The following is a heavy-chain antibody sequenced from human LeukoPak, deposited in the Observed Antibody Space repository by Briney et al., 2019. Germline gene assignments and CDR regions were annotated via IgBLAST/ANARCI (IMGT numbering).Heavy chain of an antibody. J-gene: IGHJ4*02. D-gene: IGHD1-26*01. CDR1: GFTFNTYS. CDR2: ISSSTSYI. V-gene: IGHV3-21*04. Sequence: GGSLRLSCAASGFTFNTYSMNWVRQAPGKGLEWVSSISSSTSYIYYADSVKGRFTISRDNAKNSLYLQMNSLRAEDTALYYCARKYSGTNPFDYWGQGTLVTVSS. CDR3: ARKYSGTNPFDY.